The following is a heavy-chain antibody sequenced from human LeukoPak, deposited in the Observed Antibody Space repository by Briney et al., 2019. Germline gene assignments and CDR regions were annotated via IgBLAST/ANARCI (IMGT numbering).Heavy chain of an antibody. D-gene: IGHD3-3*01. CDR3: ARDRDFLDY. CDR2: IYTSGST. J-gene: IGHJ4*02. CDR1: GGSISSYY. V-gene: IGHV4-4*07. Sequence: SETLPLTCIVSGGSISSYYWSWIRQPAGEGLEWIGRIYTSGSTNDNPSLKSRITMSVDTSKNQFSLKLSSVTAADTAVYYCARDRDFLDYWGQGTLVTVSS.